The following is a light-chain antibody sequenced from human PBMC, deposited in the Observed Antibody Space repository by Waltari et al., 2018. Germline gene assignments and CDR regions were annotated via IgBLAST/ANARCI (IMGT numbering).Light chain of an antibody. J-gene: IGLJ2*01. CDR1: SSDVGSHNP. V-gene: IGLV2-23*01. Sequence: QSALTQPASVSGSPGQSITISCTGTSSDVGSHNPVSCYQHHPGKAPKLMIYEDTKRPSGVSNRFSGSKSGNTASLTISGLQAEDEADYYCCSYAGGTASILLGGGTKLTVL. CDR2: EDT. CDR3: CSYAGGTASIL.